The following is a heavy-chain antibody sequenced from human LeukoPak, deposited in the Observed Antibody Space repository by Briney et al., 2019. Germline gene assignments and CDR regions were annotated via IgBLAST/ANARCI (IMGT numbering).Heavy chain of an antibody. CDR1: GYTFTSYA. CDR3: VRGDSPIGVVMSDAFDI. CDR2: IDPSGGST. D-gene: IGHD3-22*01. J-gene: IGHJ3*02. Sequence: ASVKVSCKASGYTFTSYAMNWVRQAPGQGLEWMGIIDPSGGSTVYAQKFQGRVTMTRDMSTSTVYMDLSSLRPEDTAVYYCVRGDSPIGVVMSDAFDIWGQGTLVTVSS. V-gene: IGHV1-46*01.